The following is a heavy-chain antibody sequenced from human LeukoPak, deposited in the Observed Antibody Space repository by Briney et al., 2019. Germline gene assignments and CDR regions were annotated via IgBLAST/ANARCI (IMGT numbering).Heavy chain of an antibody. CDR2: ISAYNGNT. Sequence: ASVKVSCKASGYTFTSYGISWVRQAPVQGLEWMGWISAYNGNTNYAQKLQGRVTMTTDTSTSTAYMELRSLRSDDTAVYYCARDGNSGYDYYYYGMDVWGKGTTVTVSS. CDR1: GYTFTSYG. V-gene: IGHV1-18*04. CDR3: ARDGNSGYDYYYYGMDV. J-gene: IGHJ6*04. D-gene: IGHD5-12*01.